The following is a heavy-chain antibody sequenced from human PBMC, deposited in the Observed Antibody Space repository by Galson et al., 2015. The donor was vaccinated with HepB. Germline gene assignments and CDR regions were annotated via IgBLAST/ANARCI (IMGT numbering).Heavy chain of an antibody. D-gene: IGHD1-26*01. V-gene: IGHV1-24*01. CDR3: ATTRGVGGSLNAYYYYYYGMDV. CDR1: GYTLTELS. Sequence: SVKVSCKVSGYTLTELSMHWVRQAPGKGLEWMGGFDPEDGETIYAQKFQGRVTRTEDTSTDTAYMELSSLRSEDTAVYYCATTRGVGGSLNAYYYYYYGMDVRGQGTTVTVSS. CDR2: FDPEDGET. J-gene: IGHJ6*02.